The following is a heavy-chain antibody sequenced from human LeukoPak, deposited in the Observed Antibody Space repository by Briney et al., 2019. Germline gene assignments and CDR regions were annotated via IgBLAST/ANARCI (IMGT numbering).Heavy chain of an antibody. CDR1: GFSFSTFG. D-gene: IGHD3-16*01. CDR2: IWNDGSKK. Sequence: GGSLRLSCAASGFSFSTFGMHWARRAPGKGLAWVAVIWNDGSKKFYAESVKGRFTISRDNSQNTLYLQMNRLRAEDTAVYYCGRDSLGGDYWGQGTLVTVSS. CDR3: GRDSLGGDY. J-gene: IGHJ4*02. V-gene: IGHV3-33*08.